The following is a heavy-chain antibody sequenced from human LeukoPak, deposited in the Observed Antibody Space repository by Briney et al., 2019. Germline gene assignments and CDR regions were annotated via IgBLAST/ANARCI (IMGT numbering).Heavy chain of an antibody. CDR3: AKALTPRDTAMVKGY. Sequence: PGGSLRLSCAASGFTFSSYRVHWVRQAPGKGLEWVAVIWYDGSSKSYADSVRGRFNISRDNSKNTLYLQMNSLRAEDTAVYYCAKALTPRDTAMVKGYWGQGTLVTVSS. CDR2: IWYDGSSK. V-gene: IGHV3-33*06. CDR1: GFTFSSYR. J-gene: IGHJ4*02. D-gene: IGHD5-18*01.